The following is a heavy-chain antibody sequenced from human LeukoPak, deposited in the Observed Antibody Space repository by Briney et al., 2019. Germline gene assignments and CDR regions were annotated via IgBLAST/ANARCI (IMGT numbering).Heavy chain of an antibody. CDR1: GFTFSTYA. Sequence: GGSLRLSCAASGFTFSTYAMTWVRQAPGKGLEWVSLISGTGGSTYYADSVKGRFIISRDNSKNTLYFQMNSLRGDDTAVYFCAKDLRRLDYWGQGALVIVSS. CDR3: AKDLRRLDY. J-gene: IGHJ4*02. D-gene: IGHD6-19*01. V-gene: IGHV3-23*01. CDR2: ISGTGGST.